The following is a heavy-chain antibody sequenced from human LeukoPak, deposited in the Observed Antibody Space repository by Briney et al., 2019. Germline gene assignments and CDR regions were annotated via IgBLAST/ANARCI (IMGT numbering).Heavy chain of an antibody. J-gene: IGHJ4*02. CDR2: INPNSGGT. V-gene: IGHV1-2*02. CDR3: ASHIAAAGSFDY. Sequence: ASVKVSCKASGYTFTGYYMHWVRQAPRQGLEWMGWINPNSGGTNYAQKFQGRVTMTRDMSISTACMELSRLRSDDAAVYYCASHIAAAGSFDYWGQGTLVTVSS. CDR1: GYTFTGYY. D-gene: IGHD6-13*01.